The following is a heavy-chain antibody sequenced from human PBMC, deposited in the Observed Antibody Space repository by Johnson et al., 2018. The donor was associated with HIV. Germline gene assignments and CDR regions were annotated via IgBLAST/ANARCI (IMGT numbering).Heavy chain of an antibody. J-gene: IGHJ3*02. CDR3: AGVRRRLVQEDITEYETFDI. D-gene: IGHD3-10*01. V-gene: IGHV3-48*03. CDR1: GFTFSSYA. Sequence: VQLVESGGGVVRPGTSLRLSCAASGFTFSSYAMHWVRQAPGTGLEYVSHISSSGSPINYADPVKGRSSISRDSAKNSRYLQRDSLTAEDTAVYYWAGVRRRLVQEDITEYETFDIWDQGTMVTVSS. CDR2: ISSSGSPI.